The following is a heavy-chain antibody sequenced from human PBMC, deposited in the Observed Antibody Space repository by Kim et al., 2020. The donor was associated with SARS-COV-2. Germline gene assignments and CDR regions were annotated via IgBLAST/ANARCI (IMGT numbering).Heavy chain of an antibody. CDR1: GGSISSSSYY. D-gene: IGHD3-22*01. CDR3: ARLLLTPHYYDSSGYHWDAFDI. CDR2: IYYSGST. V-gene: IGHV4-39*01. Sequence: SETLSLTCTVSGGSISSSSYYWGWIRQPPGKGLEWIGSIYYSGSTYYNPSLKSRVTISVDTSKNQFSLKLSSVTAADTAVYYCARLLLTPHYYDSSGYHWDAFDIWGQGTMVTVSS. J-gene: IGHJ3*02.